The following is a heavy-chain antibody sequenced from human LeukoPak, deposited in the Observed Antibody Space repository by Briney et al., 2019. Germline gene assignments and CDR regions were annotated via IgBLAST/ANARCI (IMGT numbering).Heavy chain of an antibody. CDR1: GGSFSGYY. CDR2: INHSGST. Sequence: PSETLFLTCAVYGGSFSGYYWSWIRQPPGKGLEWIGEINHSGSTNYNPSLKSRVTISVDTSKNQFSLKLSSVTAADTAVYYCARARQYYYGSGSSYFDYWGQGTLVTVSS. J-gene: IGHJ4*02. CDR3: ARARQYYYGSGSSYFDY. V-gene: IGHV4-34*01. D-gene: IGHD3-10*01.